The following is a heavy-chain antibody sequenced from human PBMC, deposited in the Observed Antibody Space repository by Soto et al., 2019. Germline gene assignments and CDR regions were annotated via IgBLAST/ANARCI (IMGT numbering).Heavy chain of an antibody. CDR1: GGTFSSYA. D-gene: IGHD1-7*01. V-gene: IGHV1-69*13. Sequence: SVKVSCKASGGTFSSYAISWVRQAPGQGLEWMGGIIPIFGTANYAQKFQGRVTITADESTSTAYMELSSLRSEDTAVYYCAGYNWNYVLDAFDIWGQGTMVTVSS. CDR3: AGYNWNYVLDAFDI. J-gene: IGHJ3*02. CDR2: IIPIFGTA.